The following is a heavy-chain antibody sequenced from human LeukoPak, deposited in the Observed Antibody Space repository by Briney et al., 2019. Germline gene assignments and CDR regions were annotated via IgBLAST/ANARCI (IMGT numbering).Heavy chain of an antibody. CDR2: FYTSGST. Sequence: SETLSLTCTVSGGSITSYYWSWIRQPAGKGLEWIGRFYTSGSTNYNPSLKSRVTISVDTSKNQFSLKLNSVTAADTAVYYCARGRDGYNFLNRGEYYYFDYWGQGTLVTVSS. J-gene: IGHJ4*02. V-gene: IGHV4-4*07. D-gene: IGHD5-24*01. CDR3: ARGRDGYNFLNRGEYYYFDY. CDR1: GGSITSYY.